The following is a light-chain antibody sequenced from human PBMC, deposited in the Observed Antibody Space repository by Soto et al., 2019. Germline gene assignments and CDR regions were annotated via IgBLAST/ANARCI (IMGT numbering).Light chain of an antibody. Sequence: EIVLTQSPGTRSLSPGERATLSCRAIQSVSSSYLAWYQQKPGQAPRLLIYGASSRATGIPDRFSGSGSGTDFTLTISRLEPEDFAVYYCQQYGSSPPSTFGQGTRLEIK. J-gene: IGKJ5*01. CDR1: QSVSSSY. V-gene: IGKV3-20*01. CDR3: QQYGSSPPST. CDR2: GAS.